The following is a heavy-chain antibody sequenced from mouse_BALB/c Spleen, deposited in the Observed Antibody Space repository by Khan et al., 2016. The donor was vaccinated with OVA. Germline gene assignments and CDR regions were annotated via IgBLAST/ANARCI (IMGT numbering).Heavy chain of an antibody. D-gene: IGHD2-1*01. Sequence: EVELVESGGGLVKPGGSLKLSCAASGFTFSTFAMSWVCQTPEKRLEWVATISSDGDYTYYPDNVTGRFTISRDNAKNTLYLQMSSLRSEDTAMYYCARSPYGNFAYWGQGTLVTVSA. CDR1: GFTFSTFA. CDR3: ARSPYGNFAY. CDR2: ISSDGDYT. J-gene: IGHJ3*01. V-gene: IGHV5-9-3*01.